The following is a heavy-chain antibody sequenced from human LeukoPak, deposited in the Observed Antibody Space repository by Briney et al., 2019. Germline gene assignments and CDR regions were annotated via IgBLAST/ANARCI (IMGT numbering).Heavy chain of an antibody. Sequence: PSETLSLTCTVSGGSISSGDYYWSWIRQPPGKGLEWIGRIYTSGGTNYNPSLKSRVTISVDTSKNQFSLKLSSVTAADTAVYYCARAVTILKGWFDPWGQGTLVTVSS. CDR3: ARAVTILKGWFDP. CDR2: IYTSGGT. CDR1: GGSISSGDYY. V-gene: IGHV4-61*02. J-gene: IGHJ5*02. D-gene: IGHD3-3*01.